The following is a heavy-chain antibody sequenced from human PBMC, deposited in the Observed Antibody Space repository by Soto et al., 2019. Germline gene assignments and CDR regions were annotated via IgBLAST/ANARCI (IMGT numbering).Heavy chain of an antibody. J-gene: IGHJ4*02. CDR1: GYTFTSYD. Sequence: QVQLVQSGAEVKKPGASVKVSCKASGYTFTSYDINWVRQATGQGLEWMGWMNPNSGNTGYARKCQGRVTMTRNTSISTVYMELSSLRSEETAVYYCASESQWLIDYWGQGTLVTVSS. D-gene: IGHD6-19*01. CDR3: ASESQWLIDY. V-gene: IGHV1-8*01. CDR2: MNPNSGNT.